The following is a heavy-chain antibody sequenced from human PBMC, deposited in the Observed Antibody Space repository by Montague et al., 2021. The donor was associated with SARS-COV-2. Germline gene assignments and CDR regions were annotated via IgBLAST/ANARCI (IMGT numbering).Heavy chain of an antibody. CDR3: SRDPPGSARVEY. CDR1: DGSISHYY. J-gene: IGHJ4*02. CDR2: INFSGST. D-gene: IGHD2-15*01. Sequence: SETLSLTCTVSDGSISHYYWNWIRQPPGKGLEWIGYINFSGSTNXNPSLKSRVAISLDSSENQFSLKLSSVTAADTAVYYCSRDPPGSARVEYWGQGILVTVSS. V-gene: IGHV4-59*12.